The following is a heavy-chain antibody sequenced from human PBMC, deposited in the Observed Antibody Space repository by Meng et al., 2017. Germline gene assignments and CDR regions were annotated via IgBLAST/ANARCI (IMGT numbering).Heavy chain of an antibody. Sequence: VQWGASGGGLVQHGGSPRLSWAASGFSLSSSWMNWVRQPPGKGLMWVARINSDGTIANSADSVKGRFTISRDNAKNTLYLQMNSLRPEDTAVYYCLDEAPRSDYWGQGSLVTVSS. V-gene: IGHV3-74*01. CDR1: GFSLSSSW. J-gene: IGHJ4*02. CDR2: INSDGTIA. D-gene: IGHD1-1*01. CDR3: LDEAPRSDY.